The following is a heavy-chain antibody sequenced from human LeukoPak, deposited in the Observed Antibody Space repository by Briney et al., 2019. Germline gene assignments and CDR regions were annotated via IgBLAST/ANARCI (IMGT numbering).Heavy chain of an antibody. Sequence: GGSLRLSCAASGFTFSNYWMTWVRQAPGKGLEWVAHINQDGSKEYYMDSVKGRFTISRDNAKNSLYLQMNSLRAEDTAVYFCARESLGYCSGSTCYYFFMDFWGKGTTVTVSS. J-gene: IGHJ6*03. V-gene: IGHV3-7*01. CDR3: ARESLGYCSGSTCYYFFMDF. CDR2: INQDGSKE. D-gene: IGHD2-15*01. CDR1: GFTFSNYW.